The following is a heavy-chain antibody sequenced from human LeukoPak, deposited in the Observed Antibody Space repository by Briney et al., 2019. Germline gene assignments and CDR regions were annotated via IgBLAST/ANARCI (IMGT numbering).Heavy chain of an antibody. CDR3: ARPGLYSGGLDY. CDR2: IIPILGIA. V-gene: IGHV1-69*04. D-gene: IGHD6-19*01. J-gene: IGHJ4*02. CDR1: GGTFSNYA. Sequence: SVKVSCKASGGTFSNYAINWVRQAPGQGLERMGRIIPILGIANYAQKFQGRVTITADKSTSTAYMELSSLRSEDTAVYYCARPGLYSGGLDYWGQGTLVTVSS.